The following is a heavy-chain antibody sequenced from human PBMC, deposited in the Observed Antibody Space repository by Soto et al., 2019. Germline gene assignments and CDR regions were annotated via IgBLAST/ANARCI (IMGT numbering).Heavy chain of an antibody. CDR3: ARAYCGGDCYDAFDI. CDR2: INSDGSST. CDR1: GFTFSSYW. V-gene: IGHV3-74*01. Sequence: GGSLRLSCAASGFTFSSYWMHWVRQAPGKGLVWVSRINSDGSSTSYADSVKGRFTISRDNAKNTLYLQMNSLRAEDTAVYYCARAYCGGDCYDAFDIWGQGTMVTVSS. J-gene: IGHJ3*02. D-gene: IGHD2-21*02.